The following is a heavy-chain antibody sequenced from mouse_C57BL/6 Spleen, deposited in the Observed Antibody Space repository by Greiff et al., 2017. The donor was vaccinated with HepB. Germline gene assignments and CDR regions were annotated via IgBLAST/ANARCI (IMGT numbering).Heavy chain of an antibody. D-gene: IGHD3-2*02. V-gene: IGHV1-82*01. CDR3: ASGADSSGFDY. J-gene: IGHJ2*01. CDR1: GYAFSSSW. CDR2: IYPGDGDT. Sequence: QVQLQQSGPELVKPGASVKISCKASGYAFSSSWMNWVKQRPGKGLEWIGRIYPGDGDTNYNGKFKGKATLTADKSSSTAYMQLSSLTSEDSAVYFWASGADSSGFDYWGQGTTLTVSS.